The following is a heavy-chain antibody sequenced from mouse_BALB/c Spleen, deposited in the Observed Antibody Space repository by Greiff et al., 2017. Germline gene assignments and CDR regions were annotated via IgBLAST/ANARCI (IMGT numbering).Heavy chain of an antibody. D-gene: IGHD2-10*02. V-gene: IGHV5-6-3*01. CDR3: ARDSMISYAMDY. J-gene: IGHJ4*01. Sequence: EVHLVESGGGLVQPGGSLKLSCAASGFTFSSYGMSWVRQTPDKRLELVATINSNGGSTYYPDSVKGRFTISRDNAKNTLYLQMSSLKSEDTAMYYCARDSMISYAMDYWGQGTSVTVSS. CDR1: GFTFSSYG. CDR2: INSNGGST.